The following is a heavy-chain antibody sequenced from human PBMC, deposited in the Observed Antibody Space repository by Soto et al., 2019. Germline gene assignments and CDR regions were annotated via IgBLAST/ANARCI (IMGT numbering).Heavy chain of an antibody. D-gene: IGHD1-7*01. CDR2: IIPISGTA. Sequence: ASVKVSCKASGVTFSSYAISWVRQAPGQGLEWMGGIIPISGTANYAQRFQGRVTITADKSTTTAYMELSSLRSEDTAVYYCARDQVTWKYRHYYFGIDVWGQGATVTVSS. V-gene: IGHV1-69*06. CDR3: ARDQVTWKYRHYYFGIDV. J-gene: IGHJ6*02. CDR1: GVTFSSYA.